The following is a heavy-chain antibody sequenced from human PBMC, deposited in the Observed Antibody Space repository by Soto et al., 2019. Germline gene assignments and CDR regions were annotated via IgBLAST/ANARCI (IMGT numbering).Heavy chain of an antibody. CDR1: GFTFSTYS. CDR3: AREYSSSSGRAFDI. D-gene: IGHD6-6*01. CDR2: ISSSSSTI. Sequence: GGSLRLSCAASGFTFSTYSMNWVRQAPGKGLEWVSYISSSSSTIYYADSVKGRFTISRDSAKNSLYLQMNSLRDEDTAVYYCAREYSSSSGRAFDIWGQGTMVTVSS. V-gene: IGHV3-48*02. J-gene: IGHJ3*02.